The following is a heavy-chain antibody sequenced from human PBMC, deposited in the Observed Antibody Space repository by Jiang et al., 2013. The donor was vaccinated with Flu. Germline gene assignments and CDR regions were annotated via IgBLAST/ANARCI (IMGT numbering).Heavy chain of an antibody. CDR1: GGSVNSGSYY. Sequence: SGSGLVKPSETLSLTCTVSGGSVNSGSYYWSWVRQPPGKGLEWIGYVYYSENTNYNPSLKSRATISLDTSKNQFSLQLTSVTAVDTAVYYCARDLRLFHAFQIWGQGTMVTVSS. CDR2: VYYSENT. D-gene: IGHD3-22*01. V-gene: IGHV4-61*01. J-gene: IGHJ3*02. CDR3: ARDLRLFHAFQI.